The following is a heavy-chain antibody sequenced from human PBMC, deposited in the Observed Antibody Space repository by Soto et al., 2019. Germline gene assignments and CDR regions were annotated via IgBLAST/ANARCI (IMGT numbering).Heavy chain of an antibody. J-gene: IGHJ5*02. D-gene: IGHD3-9*01. CDR1: GYTFTSYG. CDR2: TSAYNGNT. CDR3: ARDLRYFDWLTDSLDWFDP. V-gene: IGHV1-18*01. Sequence: ASVKVSCKASGYTFTSYGISWVRQAPGQGLEWMGWTSAYNGNTNYAQKLQGRVTMTTDTSTSTAYMELRSLRSDDTAVYYCARDLRYFDWLTDSLDWFDPWGQWTMVTVSS.